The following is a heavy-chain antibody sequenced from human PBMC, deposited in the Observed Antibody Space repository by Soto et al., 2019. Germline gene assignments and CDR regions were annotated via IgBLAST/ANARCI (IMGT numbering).Heavy chain of an antibody. CDR2: MYPGDSDT. V-gene: IGHV5-51*01. J-gene: IGHJ4*02. CDR3: ARLPRDCNKPSCYYADH. CDR1: GYDFNTNW. D-gene: IGHD3-22*01. Sequence: GESLKISCRGSGYDFNTNWFGWVRQLPGRGLEWVGIMYPGDSDTRLHPSLQGHVTLSADVTVSTAFLQWRTLKTSDSGMYFCARLPRDCNKPSCYYADHWGQGTSVTVSS.